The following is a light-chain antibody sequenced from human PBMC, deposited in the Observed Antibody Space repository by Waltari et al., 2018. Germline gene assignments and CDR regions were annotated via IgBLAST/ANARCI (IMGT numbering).Light chain of an antibody. Sequence: DIVMTQSPDSLAVSLGERATINCKSSQTVLYSSDNNNYLAWYQQKLGQPPKLLIYLASTRASGVPDRFSGSGSGTDFTLTISSLQAEDVAVYYCQQYYDTPRTFGQGTRVEIK. CDR2: LAS. CDR1: QTVLYSSDNNNY. CDR3: QQYYDTPRT. V-gene: IGKV4-1*01. J-gene: IGKJ1*01.